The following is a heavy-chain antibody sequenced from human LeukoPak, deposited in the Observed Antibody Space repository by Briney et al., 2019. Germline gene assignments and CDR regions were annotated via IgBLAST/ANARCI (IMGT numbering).Heavy chain of an antibody. J-gene: IGHJ4*02. CDR3: ARDPLAGRVAMGPTNY. V-gene: IGHV3-66*01. CDR2: IYSGGST. CDR1: GFTVSSNY. Sequence: PGGSLRLSCAASGFTVSSNYMSWVRQAPGKGLEWVSVIYSGGSTYYADSVKGRFTISRDNSKNTLYLQMNSLRAEDTAVYYCARDPLAGRVAMGPTNYWGQGTLVTVSS. D-gene: IGHD5-12*01.